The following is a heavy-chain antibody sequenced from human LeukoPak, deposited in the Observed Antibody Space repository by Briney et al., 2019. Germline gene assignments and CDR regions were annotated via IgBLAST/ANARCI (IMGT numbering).Heavy chain of an antibody. D-gene: IGHD2-2*01. Sequence: PSQTLSLTCSVSGGSISSGSYYWSWIRQPAGEGLEWIGRIYTSGSTNYNPSLKSRVTISVDTSKNQFSLKLSSVTAADTAVYYCARVDCSSTSCLDAFDIWGQGTMVTVSS. CDR3: ARVDCSSTSCLDAFDI. CDR1: GGSISSGSYY. V-gene: IGHV4-61*02. CDR2: IYTSGST. J-gene: IGHJ3*02.